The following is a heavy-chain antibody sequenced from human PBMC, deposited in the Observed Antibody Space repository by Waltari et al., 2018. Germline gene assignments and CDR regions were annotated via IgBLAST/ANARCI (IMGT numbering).Heavy chain of an antibody. CDR3: ASARYSGNYYNDY. CDR2: MNSDGSST. V-gene: IGHV3-74*01. D-gene: IGHD1-26*01. CDR1: GFPFSSYW. Sequence: EVQLVESGGGLVQPGGSLRLSCAASGFPFSSYWMTWVRQAPGKGLVWVSRMNSDGSSTSYADSVKGRFTISRDNAKNTLYLQMNSLRAEDTAVYYCASARYSGNYYNDYWGQGTLVTVSP. J-gene: IGHJ4*02.